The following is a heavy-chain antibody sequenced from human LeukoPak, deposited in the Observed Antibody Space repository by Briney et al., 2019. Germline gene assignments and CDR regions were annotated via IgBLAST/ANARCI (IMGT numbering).Heavy chain of an antibody. CDR1: GFTFSGSA. J-gene: IGHJ3*02. V-gene: IGHV3-73*01. Sequence: PGGSLRLSCAASGFTFSGSAMHWVRQASGKGLEWVGRIRSKANSYATAYAASVKGRFTISRDDSKNTAYLQMNSLKTEDTAVYYYTTTYPEAFDIWGQGTMVTVSS. D-gene: IGHD2/OR15-2a*01. CDR3: TTTYPEAFDI. CDR2: IRSKANSYAT.